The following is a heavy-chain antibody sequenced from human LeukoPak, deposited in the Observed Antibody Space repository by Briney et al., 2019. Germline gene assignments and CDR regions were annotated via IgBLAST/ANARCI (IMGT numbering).Heavy chain of an antibody. CDR1: GGSFSGYY. Sequence: SETLSLTCAVYGGSFSGYYWSWMRQPPGKGLEWIGEINHSGSTNYNPSLKSRVTISVDTSKNQFSLKLSSVTAADTAVYYCARGRGSSWPTIFDYWGQGTLVTVSS. CDR2: INHSGST. V-gene: IGHV4-34*01. J-gene: IGHJ4*02. CDR3: ARGRGSSWPTIFDY. D-gene: IGHD6-13*01.